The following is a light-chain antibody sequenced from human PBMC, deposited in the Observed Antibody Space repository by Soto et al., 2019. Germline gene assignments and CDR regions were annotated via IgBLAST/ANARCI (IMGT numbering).Light chain of an antibody. CDR3: AAWDDSLNGFV. CDR2: VDN. J-gene: IGLJ1*01. CDR1: SANIGAHT. Sequence: QSVLTQSPSASGTPGQRVTISCSGSSANIGAHTVDWYQLLPGTAPKVLIYVDNQRPSGVPDRFSGSKSGTSASLAIDRLQSEDEADYYCAAWDDSLNGFVVXTGTKVTVL. V-gene: IGLV1-44*01.